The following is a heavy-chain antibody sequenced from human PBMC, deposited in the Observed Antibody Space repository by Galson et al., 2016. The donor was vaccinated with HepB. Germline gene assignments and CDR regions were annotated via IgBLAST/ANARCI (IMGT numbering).Heavy chain of an antibody. CDR2: ISGSGGST. J-gene: IGHJ3*01. V-gene: IGHV3-23*01. CDR1: GFTFSSYA. D-gene: IGHD4-23*01. Sequence: SLRLSCAASGFTFSSYAMSWVRQAPGKGLEWVSAISGSGGSTYYADSVKGRFTISRDNSKNTLYLQMNSLRAEDTAVYYCVADHGGLDCFDFWGRGTMVTVSS. CDR3: VADHGGLDCFDF.